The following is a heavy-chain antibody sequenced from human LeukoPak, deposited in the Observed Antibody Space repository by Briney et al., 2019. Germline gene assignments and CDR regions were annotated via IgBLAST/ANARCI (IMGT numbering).Heavy chain of an antibody. D-gene: IGHD2-15*01. CDR2: ISAYNGNT. V-gene: IGHV1-18*01. CDR1: GYTFTSYG. J-gene: IGHJ4*02. CDR3: ARDRYCSGGSCYSTGDY. Sequence: ASVKVSCKASGYTFTSYGISWVRQAPGQGLEWMGWISAYNGNTNYAQKLQGRVTMTTDTSTSTAYMELRSLRSDDTAVYYCARDRYCSGGSCYSTGDYWGQGTWSPSPQ.